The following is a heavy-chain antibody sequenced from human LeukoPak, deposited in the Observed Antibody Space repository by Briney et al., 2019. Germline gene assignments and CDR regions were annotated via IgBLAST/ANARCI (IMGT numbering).Heavy chain of an antibody. Sequence: GGSLRLSCAASGFTFSSYWIHWVRQAPGKGLVWVSRINSDGSSTSYADSVKGRFTISRDNAKNTLYLQMNSLRAEDTAVYYCARDGRYYYDSSGYYLTRHAFDIWGQGTMVTVSS. CDR1: GFTFSSYW. J-gene: IGHJ3*02. CDR3: ARDGRYYYDSSGYYLTRHAFDI. V-gene: IGHV3-74*01. CDR2: INSDGSST. D-gene: IGHD3-22*01.